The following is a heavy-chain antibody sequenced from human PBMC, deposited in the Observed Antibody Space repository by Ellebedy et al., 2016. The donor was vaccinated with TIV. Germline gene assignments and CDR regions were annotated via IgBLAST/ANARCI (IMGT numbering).Heavy chain of an antibody. D-gene: IGHD3-10*01. CDR2: ISANNGNT. CDR1: RYTFPGYY. V-gene: IGHV1-18*04. CDR3: ARDSGRVSTSDAFDI. Sequence: ASVKVSXKPSRYTFPGYYMHWVRQAPGQGLEWMGWISANNGNTDYAQRFQGRVTMTTDTSTSTAYMELRSLRSDDTAVYFCARDSGRVSTSDAFDIWGQGTMVTVSS. J-gene: IGHJ3*02.